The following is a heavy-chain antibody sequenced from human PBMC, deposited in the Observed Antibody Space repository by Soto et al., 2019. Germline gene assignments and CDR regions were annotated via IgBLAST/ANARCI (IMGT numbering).Heavy chain of an antibody. V-gene: IGHV3-15*01. CDR2: IKSKTDGGTT. CDR1: GFTFSNAW. D-gene: IGHD1-7*01. CDR3: TTDRYNWNYPIYYYYGMDV. J-gene: IGHJ6*02. Sequence: GGSLRLSCAASGFTFSNAWMSWVRQAPGKGLEWVGRIKSKTDGGTTDYAAPVKGRFTISRDDSKNTLYLQMNSLKTEDTAVYYCTTDRYNWNYPIYYYYGMDVWGQGTAVTVSS.